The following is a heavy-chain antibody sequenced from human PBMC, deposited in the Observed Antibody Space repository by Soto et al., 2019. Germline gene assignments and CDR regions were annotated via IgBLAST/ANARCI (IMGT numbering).Heavy chain of an antibody. Sequence: QVQLQESGPGLVKPSETLSLTCAVSGGSIRDYYWSWIRQPAGKGLEWIGRIYSSGSTNYNPFLKSRITMSVDMSKNQFSLKLTSVTAADTAVYYCARDGGFSSGWTTYFDYWGQGTLVTVSS. CDR3: ARDGGFSSGWTTYFDY. V-gene: IGHV4-4*07. CDR2: IYSSGST. J-gene: IGHJ4*02. CDR1: GGSIRDYY. D-gene: IGHD6-19*01.